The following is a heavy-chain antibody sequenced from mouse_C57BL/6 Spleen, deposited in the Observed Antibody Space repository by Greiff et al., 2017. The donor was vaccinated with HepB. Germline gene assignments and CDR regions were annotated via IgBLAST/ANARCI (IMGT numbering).Heavy chain of an antibody. J-gene: IGHJ4*01. CDR2: IDPENGDT. CDR3: TTRLRDYAMDY. Sequence: EVQLVESGAELVRPGASVKLSCTASGFNIKDDYMHWVKQRPEQGLEWIGWIDPENGDTEYASKFQGKATITADTSSNTAYLQLSSLTSEDTAVYYCTTRLRDYAMDYWGQGTSVTVSS. CDR1: GFNIKDDY. D-gene: IGHD2-4*01. V-gene: IGHV14-4*01.